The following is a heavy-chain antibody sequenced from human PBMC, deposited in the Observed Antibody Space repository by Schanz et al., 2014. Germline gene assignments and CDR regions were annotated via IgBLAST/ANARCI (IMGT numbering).Heavy chain of an antibody. V-gene: IGHV1-2*02. Sequence: QVQLVQSGAEVKKPGASVKVSCKASGYTFTGYYMHWVRQAPGQGLEWVGWINPNSGGTNYAQKCQGRGTMTSDTSFSTAYMGLSRLRSDDAAVYYCARAGQDFEYSSLSPIWYFDLWGRGTLVTVSS. CDR2: INPNSGGT. J-gene: IGHJ2*01. CDR3: ARAGQDFEYSSLSPIWYFDL. D-gene: IGHD6-6*01. CDR1: GYTFTGYY.